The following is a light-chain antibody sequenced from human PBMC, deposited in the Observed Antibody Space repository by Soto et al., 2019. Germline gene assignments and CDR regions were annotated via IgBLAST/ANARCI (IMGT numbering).Light chain of an antibody. CDR3: TSNTSSSLHV. J-gene: IGLJ1*01. Sequence: QSVLTQPASLFGSPGQSITISCPGTSSDVGGYNYVSWYQQHPGKAPKLMIYDVSKRPSGVSNRFSASKSGTTASPTISGLEAEDEADYYCTSNTSSSLHVFGTGTKLTVL. V-gene: IGLV2-14*03. CDR1: SSDVGGYNY. CDR2: DVS.